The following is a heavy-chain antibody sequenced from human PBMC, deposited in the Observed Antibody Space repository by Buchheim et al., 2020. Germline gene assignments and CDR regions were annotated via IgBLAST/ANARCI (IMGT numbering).Heavy chain of an antibody. J-gene: IGHJ2*01. CDR3: ARDVGGYSDYGANHWYFDL. D-gene: IGHD5-12*01. CDR2: ISYSGST. Sequence: QVQLQESGPGLVKPSQTLSLTCTVSGGFISSGDYYWSWIRQPPGKGLEWIGVISYSGSTHYNPSLKSRVTISVDTSNNQFSLKLSSVTAADTAVYYCARDVGGYSDYGANHWYFDLWGRGTL. CDR1: GGFISSGDYY. V-gene: IGHV4-30-4*01.